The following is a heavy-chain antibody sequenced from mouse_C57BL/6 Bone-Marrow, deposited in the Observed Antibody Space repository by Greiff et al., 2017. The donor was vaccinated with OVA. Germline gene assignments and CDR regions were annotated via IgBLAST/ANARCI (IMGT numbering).Heavy chain of an antibody. Sequence: QVQLQQSGPGLVQPSQSLSITCTVSGFSLTSYGVHWVRQSPGKGLEWLGVIWSGGSTDYNAAFISRLSISKDNSKSQVFFKMNSLQADDTAIYYCGRVSGTKGYYFDYWGQGTTLTVSS. D-gene: IGHD4-1*01. CDR3: GRVSGTKGYYFDY. CDR2: IWSGGST. V-gene: IGHV2-2*01. CDR1: GFSLTSYG. J-gene: IGHJ2*01.